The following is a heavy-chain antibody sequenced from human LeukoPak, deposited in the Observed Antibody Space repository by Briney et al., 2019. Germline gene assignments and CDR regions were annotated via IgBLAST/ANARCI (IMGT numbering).Heavy chain of an antibody. CDR2: IKQDGSDK. V-gene: IGHV3-7*01. CDR1: GFTFSSYW. CDR3: ARDPRDGYNFWPIDY. J-gene: IGHJ4*02. D-gene: IGHD5-24*01. Sequence: PGGSLRLSCAASGFTFSSYWMSWVRQAPGKGLEWVANIKQDGSDKYYVDSVKGRFTISRDNAKNSLYLQMNSLRAEDTAVYYCARDPRDGYNFWPIDYWGQGTLVTVSS.